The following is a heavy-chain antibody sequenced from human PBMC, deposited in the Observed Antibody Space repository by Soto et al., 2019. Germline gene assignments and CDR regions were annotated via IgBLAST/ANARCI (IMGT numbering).Heavy chain of an antibody. CDR3: TTDVARFLEWLNDAFDI. Sequence: GGSLRLSCAASGFTFSNAWMSWVRQAPGKGLEWVGRIKSKTDGGTTDYAAPVKGRFTISRDDSKNTLYLQMNSLKTEDTAVYYCTTDVARFLEWLNDAFDIWGQGTMVTVSS. D-gene: IGHD3-3*01. CDR2: IKSKTDGGTT. CDR1: GFTFSNAW. J-gene: IGHJ3*02. V-gene: IGHV3-15*01.